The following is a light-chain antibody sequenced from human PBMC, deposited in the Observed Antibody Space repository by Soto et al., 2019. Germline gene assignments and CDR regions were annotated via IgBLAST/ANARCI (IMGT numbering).Light chain of an antibody. Sequence: EIVWTQSPGTLSLSPGETATLSCRASRSVSSNYLAWYQQRPGQAPRLLINRASNRATGIPDRLTGSGSGTDFTLTVSRLEPEDFAVYYCQQYGSSFTWSFGQGTKVDIK. CDR2: RAS. J-gene: IGKJ1*01. CDR3: QQYGSSFTWS. V-gene: IGKV3-20*01. CDR1: RSVSSNY.